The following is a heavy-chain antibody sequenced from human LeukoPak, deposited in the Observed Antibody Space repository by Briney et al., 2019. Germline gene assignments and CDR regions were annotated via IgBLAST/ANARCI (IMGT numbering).Heavy chain of an antibody. D-gene: IGHD1-26*01. J-gene: IGHJ5*02. CDR1: GFTFSDYA. CDR2: IGGGGSDT. V-gene: IGHV3-23*01. Sequence: GGSLRLSCAASGFTFSDYAMSWVRQAPGQGLEWVSTIGGGGSDTFYADSVKGRSTISRDNSKNTLYLQMNSLRAEDTALYYCAKSGARVHWLVHWGQGTLVTVSS. CDR3: AKSGARVHWLVH.